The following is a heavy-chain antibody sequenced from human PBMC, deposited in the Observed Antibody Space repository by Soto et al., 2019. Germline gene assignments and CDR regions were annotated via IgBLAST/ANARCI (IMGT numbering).Heavy chain of an antibody. CDR1: GFTFSNYA. CDR2: IASDGKDK. CDR3: AKDGAIAAADYFFDY. D-gene: IGHD6-13*01. Sequence: QVQLVESGGGVVQPGRSLKLSCAASGFTFSNYAIHWVRQAPGKGLEWVALIASDGKDKRYADSVKGRFTISRDNSKNTVYLQMNSLRGEDTAVYYCAKDGAIAAADYFFDYWGQGSLVTVSS. J-gene: IGHJ4*02. V-gene: IGHV3-30*18.